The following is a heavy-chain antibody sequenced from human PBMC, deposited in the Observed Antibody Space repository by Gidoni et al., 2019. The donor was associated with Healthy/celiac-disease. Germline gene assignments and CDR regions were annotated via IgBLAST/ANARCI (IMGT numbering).Heavy chain of an antibody. CDR2: IIPIFGTA. Sequence: QVQLVQSGAEVKKPGSSVKVSCKASGRTFSSYAISWVRQAPGQGLEWMGGIIPIFGTANYAQKFQGRVTITADKSTSTAYMELSSLRSEDTAVYYCARALDYDSSGYYSPFDYWGQGTLVTVSS. D-gene: IGHD3-22*01. J-gene: IGHJ4*02. CDR3: ARALDYDSSGYYSPFDY. CDR1: GRTFSSYA. V-gene: IGHV1-69*06.